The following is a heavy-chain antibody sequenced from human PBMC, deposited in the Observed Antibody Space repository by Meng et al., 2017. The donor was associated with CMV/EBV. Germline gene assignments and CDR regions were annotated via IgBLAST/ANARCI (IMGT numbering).Heavy chain of an antibody. CDR3: ARGDCSSTSCYPFDY. Sequence: ESLKISCTVSGGSISSSSYYWGWIRQPPGKGLEWIGSIYYSGSTYYNPSLKSRVTISVDTSKNQFSLKLSSVTAADTAVYYCARGDCSSTSCYPFDYWGQGTLVTVSS. CDR1: GGSISSSSYY. CDR2: IYYSGST. V-gene: IGHV4-39*07. D-gene: IGHD2-2*01. J-gene: IGHJ4*02.